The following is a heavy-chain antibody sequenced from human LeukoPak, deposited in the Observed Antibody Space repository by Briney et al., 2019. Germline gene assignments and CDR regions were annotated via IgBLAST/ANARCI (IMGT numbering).Heavy chain of an antibody. CDR1: GYSISRGYY. CDR3: ASDILTGYYLLPTFDY. D-gene: IGHD3-9*01. J-gene: IGHJ4*02. Sequence: SEPLSLTCTVSGYSISRGYYWGWIRQPPGTGLEGMGSIYHSGRTYYNPPLKRRVTISVDTSKNQFSLKLSSVTAADTAVYYCASDILTGYYLLPTFDYWGQGTLVTVSS. CDR2: IYHSGRT. V-gene: IGHV4-38-2*02.